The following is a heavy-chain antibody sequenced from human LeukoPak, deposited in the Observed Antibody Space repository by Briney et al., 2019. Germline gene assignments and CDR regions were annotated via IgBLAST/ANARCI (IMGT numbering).Heavy chain of an antibody. CDR2: ISYDGSNK. V-gene: IGHV3-30*18. D-gene: IGHD4-17*01. CDR3: AKDLSILAVTGDYFDY. Sequence: GGSLRLSCAASGFTFSSYSMNWVRQAPGKGLEWVAVISYDGSNKYYADSVKGRFTISRDNSKNTLYLQMNSLRAEDTAVYYCAKDLSILAVTGDYFDYWGQGTLVTVSS. CDR1: GFTFSSYS. J-gene: IGHJ4*02.